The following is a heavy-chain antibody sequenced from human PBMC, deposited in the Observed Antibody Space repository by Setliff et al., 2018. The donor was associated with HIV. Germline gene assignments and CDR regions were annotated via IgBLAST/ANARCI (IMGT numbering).Heavy chain of an antibody. D-gene: IGHD2-2*01. CDR1: GDSISSVSYS. V-gene: IGHV4-39*07. J-gene: IGHJ6*03. CDR3: ARGSDCDATTCGDYYYMDV. CDR2: MYSGGNT. Sequence: LSLTCTVSGDSISSVSYSWGWIRQPPGKGLEWIGYMYSGGNTYYKPSLKSRVTISVDTSKNQLSLTLTSVTAADTAVYYCARGSDCDATTCGDYYYMDVWGKGTTVTVSS.